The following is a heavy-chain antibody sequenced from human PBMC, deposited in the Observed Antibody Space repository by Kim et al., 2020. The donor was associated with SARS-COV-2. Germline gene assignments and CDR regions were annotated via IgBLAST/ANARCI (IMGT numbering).Heavy chain of an antibody. V-gene: IGHV4-34*01. CDR2: INHSGST. J-gene: IGHJ5*02. Sequence: SETLSLICAVYGGSFSGYYWSWIRQPPGKGLEWIGEINHSGSTNYNPSLKSRVTISVDTSKNQFSLKLSSVTAADTAVYYCARGTGFDPWGQGTLVTVSS. CDR1: GGSFSGYY. CDR3: ARGTGFDP.